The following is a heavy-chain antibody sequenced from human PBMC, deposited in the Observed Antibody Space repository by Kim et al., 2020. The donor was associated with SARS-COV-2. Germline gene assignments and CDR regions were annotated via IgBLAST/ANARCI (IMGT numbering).Heavy chain of an antibody. CDR1: GGSFSGYY. CDR2: INHSGST. J-gene: IGHJ4*02. Sequence: SETLSLTCAVYGGSFSGYYWSWIRQPPGKGLEWIGEINHSGSTNYNSSLKSRVTISIDTSKNQFSLKLSSVTAADTAVYYCARAAGGHCSITSCYHLGSDYWGQGTLVTVSS. V-gene: IGHV4-34*01. CDR3: ARAAGGHCSITSCYHLGSDY. D-gene: IGHD2-2*01.